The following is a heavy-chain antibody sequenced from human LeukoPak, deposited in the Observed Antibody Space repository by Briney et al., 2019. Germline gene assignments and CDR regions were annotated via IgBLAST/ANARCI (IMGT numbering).Heavy chain of an antibody. V-gene: IGHV1-8*01. CDR3: ATYYFDSSGYYKYFQH. J-gene: IGHJ1*01. CDR2: MNPNSGNT. CDR1: GSTFTSYD. Sequence: ASVKVSCKASGSTFTSYDINWVRQATGQGLEWMGWMNPNSGNTGYAQKFQGRVTMTRNTSISTAYMELSSLRSEDTAVYYCATYYFDSSGYYKYFQHWGQGTLVTVSS. D-gene: IGHD3-22*01.